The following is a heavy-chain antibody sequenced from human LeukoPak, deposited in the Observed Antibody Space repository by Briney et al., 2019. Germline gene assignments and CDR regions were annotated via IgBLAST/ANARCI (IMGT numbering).Heavy chain of an antibody. D-gene: IGHD6-19*01. CDR3: AKGFLGGTDQYFDS. V-gene: IGHV3-23*01. CDR2: IGSGGGST. J-gene: IGHJ4*02. CDR1: GSTFSSYA. Sequence: PGGSLRLSCEASGSTFSSYAMNWVRQAPGKGLEWVSAIGSGGGSTDYADSVQGRFTISRDNSKSTLYLRMNSLRAEDTAVYYCAKGFLGGTDQYFDSWGQGTLVTVSS.